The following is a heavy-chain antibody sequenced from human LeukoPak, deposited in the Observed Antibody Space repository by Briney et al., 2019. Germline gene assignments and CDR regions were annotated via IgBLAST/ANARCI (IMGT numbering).Heavy chain of an antibody. Sequence: GGSLRLSCAASGFTFSSYGMHWVRQAPGKGLEWVAVISYDGSNKYYADSVKGRFTISRDNSKNTLYLQMNSLRAEDTAVYYCAKDIQQDTAMALYYYYYGMDVWGQGTTVTVSS. V-gene: IGHV3-30*18. CDR1: GFTFSSYG. CDR3: AKDIQQDTAMALYYYYYGMDV. CDR2: ISYDGSNK. J-gene: IGHJ6*02. D-gene: IGHD5-18*01.